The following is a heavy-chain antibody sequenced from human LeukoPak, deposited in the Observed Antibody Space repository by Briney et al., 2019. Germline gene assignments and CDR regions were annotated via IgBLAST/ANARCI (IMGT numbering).Heavy chain of an antibody. CDR1: GYTFTSYD. J-gene: IGHJ4*02. CDR2: MNPNSGNT. V-gene: IGHV1-8*03. Sequence: GASVKVSCKASGYTFTSYDINWVRQATGQGLEWMGWMNPNSGNTGYAQKFQGRVTITRNTSISTAYMELSSLRSEDTAVYYCALFVVPAARGRDYWGQGTLVTVSS. CDR3: ALFVVPAARGRDY. D-gene: IGHD2-2*01.